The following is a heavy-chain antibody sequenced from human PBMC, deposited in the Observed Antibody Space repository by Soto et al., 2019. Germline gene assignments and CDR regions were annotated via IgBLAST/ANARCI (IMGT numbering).Heavy chain of an antibody. D-gene: IGHD4-17*01. CDR2: IYYSGST. CDR1: GGSISSYY. Sequence: SETLSLTCTVSGGSISSYYWSWIRQPPGKGLEWIGYIYYSGSTNYNPSLKGRVTISVDTSKNQFSLKLSSVTAADTAVYYCARGRYGDYDAPYYYYYYMDVWGKGTTVTVSS. J-gene: IGHJ6*03. CDR3: ARGRYGDYDAPYYYYYYMDV. V-gene: IGHV4-59*01.